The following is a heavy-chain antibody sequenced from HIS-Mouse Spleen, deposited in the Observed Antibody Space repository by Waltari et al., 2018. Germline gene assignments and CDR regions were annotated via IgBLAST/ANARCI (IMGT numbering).Heavy chain of an antibody. Sequence: QLQLQGSGPGLVKPSETLSLTCTVSGGSIGSSSYYWGWIRQPPGKGLEWIGSIYYSGSTYYNPSLKSRVTISVDTSKNQFSLKLSSVTAADTAVYYCAREIPYSSSWYDWYFDLWGRGTLVTVSS. D-gene: IGHD6-13*01. V-gene: IGHV4-39*07. CDR3: AREIPYSSSWYDWYFDL. CDR1: GGSIGSSSYY. CDR2: IYYSGST. J-gene: IGHJ2*01.